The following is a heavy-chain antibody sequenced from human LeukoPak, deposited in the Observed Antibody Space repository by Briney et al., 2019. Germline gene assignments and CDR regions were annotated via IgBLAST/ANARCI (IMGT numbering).Heavy chain of an antibody. CDR3: ARTAARRFDH. V-gene: IGHV1-46*01. CDR1: GYTFPSYF. D-gene: IGHD6-6*01. CDR2: INPTGGST. J-gene: IGHJ4*02. Sequence: ASVKVSCKASGYTFPSYFMHWVRQAPGQGLEWMGIINPTGGSTTYAQKFQGRVTMTRDTSTSTVYMELSSLRSDDTAVYYCARTAARRFDHWGQGTLVTVSS.